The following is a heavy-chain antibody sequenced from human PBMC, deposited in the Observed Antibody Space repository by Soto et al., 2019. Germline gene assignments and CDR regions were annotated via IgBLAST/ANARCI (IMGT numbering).Heavy chain of an antibody. Sequence: GGSLRLSCAASGFTFSSYSMNWVRQAPGKGLEWVSSISSSSSYIYCADSVKGRFTISRDNAKNSLYLQMNSLRAEDTAVYYCARDRIVVVPAARYGMDVWGQGTTVTVSS. V-gene: IGHV3-21*01. CDR2: ISSSSSYI. CDR3: ARDRIVVVPAARYGMDV. J-gene: IGHJ6*02. D-gene: IGHD2-2*01. CDR1: GFTFSSYS.